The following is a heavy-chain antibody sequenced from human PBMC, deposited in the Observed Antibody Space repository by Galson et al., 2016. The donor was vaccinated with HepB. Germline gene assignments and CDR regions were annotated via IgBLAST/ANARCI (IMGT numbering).Heavy chain of an antibody. CDR2: VSYDGSDK. CDR1: GFTFSSYG. Sequence: SLRLSCAASGFTFSSYGIHWVRQAPGKGLEWVAVVSYDGSDKYYADSVKGRFTISRDNSNNTLFLQMNSLRAEDTAVYYCAEDAGGRYYRHFDYWGQGTLVTVSS. CDR3: AEDAGGRYYRHFDY. D-gene: IGHD1-26*01. J-gene: IGHJ4*02. V-gene: IGHV3-30*18.